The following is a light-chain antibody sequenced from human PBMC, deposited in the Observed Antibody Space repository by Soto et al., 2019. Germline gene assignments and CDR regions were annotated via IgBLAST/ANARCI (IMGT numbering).Light chain of an antibody. V-gene: IGLV2-14*01. CDR1: SSDVGGFEY. Sequence: QSALSQPASVSGSPGQSITISCTGTSSDVGGFEYVSWYQHQPGKAPKLIIYDVTKRPSGVSNRFSGSKSGNTASLTISRIQAEDEGDYYCGSITRSSTSVFGTGTKVTVL. CDR3: GSITRSSTSV. J-gene: IGLJ1*01. CDR2: DVT.